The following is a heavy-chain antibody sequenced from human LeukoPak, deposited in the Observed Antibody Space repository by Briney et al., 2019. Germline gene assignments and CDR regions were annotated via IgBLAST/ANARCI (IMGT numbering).Heavy chain of an antibody. CDR2: IRPSGGST. J-gene: IGHJ6*02. Sequence: GASVKVSCKTSGYTFTSYYIHWVRQAPGQGLDWMGMIRPSGGSTTYAQKFQGRVTMTRDTSTSTVYMELSSLKSEDTAVYYCAAGYSSGWMIYGMDVWGQGTTVTVSS. D-gene: IGHD6-19*01. CDR3: AAGYSSGWMIYGMDV. CDR1: GYTFTSYY. V-gene: IGHV1-46*01.